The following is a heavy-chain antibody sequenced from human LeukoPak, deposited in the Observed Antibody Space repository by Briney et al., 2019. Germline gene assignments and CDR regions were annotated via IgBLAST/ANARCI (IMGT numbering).Heavy chain of an antibody. D-gene: IGHD6-6*01. CDR1: GFTFSSYS. CDR2: MSINSGLK. CDR3: AREFEYRTSGAGY. Sequence: GGSLRLSCAASGFTFSSYSMNWVRQAPGKGLEWVSSMSINSGLKYHADSVKGRFTISRDNAKNPLYLQMNSLRAEDTAVYYCAREFEYRTSGAGYWGQGTLVTVSS. V-gene: IGHV3-21*01. J-gene: IGHJ4*02.